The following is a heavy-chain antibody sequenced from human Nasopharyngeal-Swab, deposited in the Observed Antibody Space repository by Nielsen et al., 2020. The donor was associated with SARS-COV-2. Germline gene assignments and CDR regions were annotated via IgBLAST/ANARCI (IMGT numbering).Heavy chain of an antibody. D-gene: IGHD2-2*01. V-gene: IGHV3-23*01. Sequence: CGGCGLNFRRYVMSWVRQAPGKGLEWVSAISGSGGSTYYADSVKGRFTISRDNSKNTLYLQMNSLRAEDTAVYYCAKSSRIVVVPAAKWFDPWGQGTLVTVSS. J-gene: IGHJ5*02. CDR1: GLNFRRYV. CDR3: AKSSRIVVVPAAKWFDP. CDR2: ISGSGGST.